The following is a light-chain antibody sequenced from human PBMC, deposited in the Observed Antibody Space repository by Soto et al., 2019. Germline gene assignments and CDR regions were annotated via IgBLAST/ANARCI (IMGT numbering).Light chain of an antibody. V-gene: IGLV2-23*01. J-gene: IGLJ3*02. CDR2: EGS. Sequence: QSALTQPGSVSGSPGQSITISCTGVNTDDGNNNAVSWYQHHPDKAPKVIIFEGSKRPSGVSHRFSASKSGNTASLTISVLKAEDEADYYCSSYGGRGTGVFAGGTKLTVL. CDR3: SSYGGRGTGV. CDR1: NTDDGNNNA.